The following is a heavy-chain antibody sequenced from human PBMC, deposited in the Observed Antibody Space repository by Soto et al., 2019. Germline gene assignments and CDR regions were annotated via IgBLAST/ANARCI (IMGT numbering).Heavy chain of an antibody. D-gene: IGHD2-21*01. J-gene: IGHJ5*02. V-gene: IGHV1-18*04. CDR3: ARDKMVDSCGFGTFDL. Sequence: QVQMVQSGAEVKKPGASVKCSCKAYGYTFSSYGISWVRQAPGQGLEWQGWFSGYNGNTKYAQKVQGRVTLTTDTSTSTAYMELRSLRSDDTAVYYCARDKMVDSCGFGTFDLWGQGTAVTVSS. CDR1: GYTFSSYG. CDR2: FSGYNGNT.